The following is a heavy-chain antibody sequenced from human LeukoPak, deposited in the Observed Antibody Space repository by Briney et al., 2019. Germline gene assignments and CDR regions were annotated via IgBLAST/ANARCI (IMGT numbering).Heavy chain of an antibody. CDR2: IYYSGST. CDR1: GGSISGSSYY. D-gene: IGHD3-10*01. Sequence: PSETLSLTCTVSGGSISGSSYYWGWIRQPPGKGLEWIGSIYYSGSTYYNPSLKSRVTISVDTSKNQFSLKLSSVTAADTAVYYCARQTPWFGEFTFDYWGQGTLVAVSS. J-gene: IGHJ4*02. V-gene: IGHV4-39*01. CDR3: ARQTPWFGEFTFDY.